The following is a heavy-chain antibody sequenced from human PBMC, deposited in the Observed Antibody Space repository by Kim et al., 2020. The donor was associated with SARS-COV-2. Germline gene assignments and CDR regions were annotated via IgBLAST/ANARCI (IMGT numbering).Heavy chain of an antibody. CDR2: ISYDGSNK. J-gene: IGHJ6*02. V-gene: IGHV3-30*04. Sequence: GGSLRLSCAASGFTFSSYAMHWVRQAPGKGLEWVAVISYDGSNKYYVDSVKGRFTISRDNSKNTLYLQMNSLRAEDTAVYYCARDSYGMDVWGQGNTVTV. CDR1: GFTFSSYA. CDR3: ARDSYGMDV.